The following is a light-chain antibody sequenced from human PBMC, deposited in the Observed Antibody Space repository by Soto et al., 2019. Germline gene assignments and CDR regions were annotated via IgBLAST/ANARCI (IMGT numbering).Light chain of an antibody. J-gene: IGLJ1*01. CDR1: SSNIGSNT. CDR2: TNN. V-gene: IGLV1-44*01. Sequence: QSVLTPPPSASGTPGQRVTISCSGSSSNIGSNTVNWYQQLPGTAPKLLIYTNNQRPSGVPDRFSGSKSGTSASLAISWLQSEDDVYYYCAARDLRLYRSVFCTGTNFAV. CDR3: AARDLRLYRSV.